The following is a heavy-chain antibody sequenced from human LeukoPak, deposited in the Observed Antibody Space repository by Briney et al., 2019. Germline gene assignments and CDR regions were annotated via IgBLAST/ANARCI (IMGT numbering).Heavy chain of an antibody. J-gene: IGHJ4*02. Sequence: PGGSLRLSCAASGFTFSSYSMNWVRQAPGKGLEWVSSISSSSSYIYYAGSVKGRFTISRDNAKNSLYLQMNSLRAEDTAVYYCARDGVAAAGNFDYWGQGTLVTVSS. CDR1: GFTFSSYS. CDR3: ARDGVAAAGNFDY. V-gene: IGHV3-21*01. D-gene: IGHD6-13*01. CDR2: ISSSSSYI.